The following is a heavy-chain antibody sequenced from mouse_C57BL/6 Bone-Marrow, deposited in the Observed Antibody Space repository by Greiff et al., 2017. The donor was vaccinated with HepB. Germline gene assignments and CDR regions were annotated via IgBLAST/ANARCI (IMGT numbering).Heavy chain of an antibody. J-gene: IGHJ1*03. Sequence: VQLKESGAELARPGASVKLSCKASGYTFTSYGISWVKQSTGQGLEWIGEIYPRSGNTYYNEKFKGKATLTADKSSSTAYMELRSLTSEDSAVYFCARDGYYEGSGYWYFDVWGTGTTVTVSS. D-gene: IGHD2-3*01. CDR1: GYTFTSYG. CDR2: IYPRSGNT. CDR3: ARDGYYEGSGYWYFDV. V-gene: IGHV1-81*01.